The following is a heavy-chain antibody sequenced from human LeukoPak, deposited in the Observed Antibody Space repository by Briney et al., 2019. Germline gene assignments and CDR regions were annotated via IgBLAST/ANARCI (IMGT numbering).Heavy chain of an antibody. V-gene: IGHV1-8*03. CDR2: MNPNSGNT. CDR3: ASAHCSGSSCFWGAFEF. CDR1: GYTFTNYD. D-gene: IGHD2-2*01. Sequence: GASVKVSCKASGYTFTNYDINWLRQATGQGPEWMGWMNPNSGNTGFAQKFQGRVALTRDTSITTAYMELSNLKSDDTAVYYCASAHCSGSSCFWGAFEFWGQGTLVTVSS. J-gene: IGHJ3*01.